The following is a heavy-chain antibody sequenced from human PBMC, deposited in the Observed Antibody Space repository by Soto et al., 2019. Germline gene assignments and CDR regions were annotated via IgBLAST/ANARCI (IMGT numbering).Heavy chain of an antibody. CDR3: ARRGSELWLAGTIWGMDV. J-gene: IGHJ6*02. Sequence: SETLSLTCTVSGGSISSSSYYWGWTRQPPGKGLEWIGSIYYSGSTYYNPSLKSRVTISVDTSKNQFSLKLSSVTAADTAVYYCARRGSELWLAGTIWGMDVWGQGTTVTVSS. D-gene: IGHD5-18*01. CDR1: GGSISSSSYY. V-gene: IGHV4-39*01. CDR2: IYYSGST.